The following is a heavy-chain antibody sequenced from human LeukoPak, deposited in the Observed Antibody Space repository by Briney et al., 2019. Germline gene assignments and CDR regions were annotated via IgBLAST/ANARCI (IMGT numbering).Heavy chain of an antibody. CDR1: GYTFTGYY. V-gene: IGHV1-2*06. Sequence: ASVKVSCKASGYTFTGYYMHWVRQAPGQGLEWMGRINPNSGGTNYAQKFQGRVTMTRDTSISTAYMELSRLRSDDTAVYYCARVLNSSGYSDYWGQGTLVTVSS. CDR3: ARVLNSSGYSDY. CDR2: INPNSGGT. J-gene: IGHJ4*02. D-gene: IGHD3-22*01.